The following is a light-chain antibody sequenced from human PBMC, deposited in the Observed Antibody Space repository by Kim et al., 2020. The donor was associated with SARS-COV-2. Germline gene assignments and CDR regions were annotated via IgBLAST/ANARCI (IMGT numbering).Light chain of an antibody. J-gene: IGLJ3*02. V-gene: IGLV4-69*01. CDR1: SGNSSYA. CDR3: QTWGTGIRV. Sequence: SVKLTCTLSSGNSSYAIAWHQQQPEKGPRYLMKLNSDGSHSKGDGIPDRFSGSSSGAERYLTISSLQSEDEADYYCQTWGTGIRVFGGGTQLTVL. CDR2: LNSDGSH.